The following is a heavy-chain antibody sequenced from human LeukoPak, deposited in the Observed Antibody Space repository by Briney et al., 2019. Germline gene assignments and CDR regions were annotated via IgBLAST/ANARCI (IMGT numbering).Heavy chain of an antibody. CDR1: GFTFSNAW. D-gene: IGHD2-21*02. Sequence: GGSLRLSCAASGFTFSNAWMSWVRQAPGKGLEWVGRIKSKTDGGTTDYAAPVKGRFTISRDDSKNTLYLQMNSPKTEDTAVYYCTTLPFYIVVVTAIPDLFDYWGQGTLVTVSS. CDR3: TTLPFYIVVVTAIPDLFDY. CDR2: IKSKTDGGTT. V-gene: IGHV3-15*01. J-gene: IGHJ4*02.